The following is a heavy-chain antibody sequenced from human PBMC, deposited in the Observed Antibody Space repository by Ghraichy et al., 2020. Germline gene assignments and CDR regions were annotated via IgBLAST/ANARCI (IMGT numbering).Heavy chain of an antibody. J-gene: IGHJ4*02. V-gene: IGHV3-23*01. Sequence: LSLTCATSEFTFSSYAMFWVRQTPGKGLECVSVISADAGSAYYADSVKGRFTISRDNSKNMLYLQMNRLRAEDTAVYYCAKTSSSGRFVDYWGQGTLVTVSS. CDR3: AKTSSSGRFVDY. CDR2: ISADAGSA. CDR1: EFTFSSYA. D-gene: IGHD3-22*01.